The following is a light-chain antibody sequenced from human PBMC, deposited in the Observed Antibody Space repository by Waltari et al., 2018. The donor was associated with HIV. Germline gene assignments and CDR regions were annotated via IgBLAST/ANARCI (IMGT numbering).Light chain of an antibody. CDR2: GNS. J-gene: IGLJ2*01. CDR1: SSNIGAGYD. V-gene: IGLV1-40*01. Sequence: QSVLTQPPSVSGAPGQRVTISCTGSSSNIGAGYDVHWYQQFPGTAPKLLIYGNSNRPSGVPDRFSGSKSGTSASLAITGLQAEDEADYYCQSYDSNLSGVVGGGTKLTVL. CDR3: QSYDSNLSGV.